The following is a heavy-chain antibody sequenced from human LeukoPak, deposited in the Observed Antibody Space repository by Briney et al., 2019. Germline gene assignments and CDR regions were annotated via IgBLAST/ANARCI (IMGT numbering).Heavy chain of an antibody. CDR2: IYYSGST. J-gene: IGHJ5*02. D-gene: IGHD3-22*01. CDR3: AREYYDGWFDP. CDR1: GGSISSYY. V-gene: IGHV4-59*01. Sequence: PSETLSLTCTVSGGSISSYYWSWIRQPPGKGLEWIGYIYYSGSTNYNPSLKSRVTISVDTSKNQFSLKLSSVTAADTAVYYCAREYYDGWFDPWGQGTLVTVSS.